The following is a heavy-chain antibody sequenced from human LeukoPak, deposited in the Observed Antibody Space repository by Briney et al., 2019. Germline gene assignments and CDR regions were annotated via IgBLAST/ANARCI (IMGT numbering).Heavy chain of an antibody. CDR1: GYTFTSYY. Sequence: GASVKASCKASGYTFTSYYMHWVRQAPGQGLEWMGIINPSGGSTNYAQKFQGRVTMTRDTSTSTVYMELSSLRSEDTAVYYCARDLGDCTNGVCLSNLDAFDIWGQGTMVTVSS. CDR2: INPSGGST. J-gene: IGHJ3*02. CDR3: ARDLGDCTNGVCLSNLDAFDI. D-gene: IGHD2-8*01. V-gene: IGHV1-46*01.